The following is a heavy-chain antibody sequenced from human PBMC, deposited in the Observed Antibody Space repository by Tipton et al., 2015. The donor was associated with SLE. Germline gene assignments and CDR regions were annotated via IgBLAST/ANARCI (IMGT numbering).Heavy chain of an antibody. Sequence: TLSLTCTVSGYSISSDYFWGWIRQHPGKGLEWIGHIYHSGSTFYSPSLRSRVTISVDTSKNQFSLRLSSVTAADTAVYYCARGSPFMEWERNWFDPWGQGTLVTVSS. J-gene: IGHJ5*02. CDR1: GYSISSDYF. CDR3: ARGSPFMEWERNWFDP. CDR2: IYHSGST. V-gene: IGHV4-38-2*02. D-gene: IGHD3-3*01.